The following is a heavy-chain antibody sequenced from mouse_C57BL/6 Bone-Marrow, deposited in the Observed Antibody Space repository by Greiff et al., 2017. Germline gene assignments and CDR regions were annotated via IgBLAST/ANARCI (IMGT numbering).Heavy chain of an antibody. J-gene: IGHJ3*01. CDR2: INPSSGYT. CDR1: GYTFTSYW. V-gene: IGHV1-7*01. Sequence: VQLQQSGAELAKPGASVKLSCKASGYTFTSYWMHWVQQRPGQGLEWIGYINPSSGYTKYNQKFKDPATLTADKSSSPAYMQLSSLTYEDSAVYYCARDYYGSSYWFAYWGKGTMVTVSA. D-gene: IGHD1-1*01. CDR3: ARDYYGSSYWFAY.